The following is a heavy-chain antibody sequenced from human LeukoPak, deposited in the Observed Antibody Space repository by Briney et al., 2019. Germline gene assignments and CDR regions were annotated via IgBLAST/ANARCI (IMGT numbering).Heavy chain of an antibody. Sequence: ASVKVSCKATGYTFTNYYIHWVRQAPGQGLEWMGMINPGGGTTSYAQKFQGRVTMTRDTSTSTVYMELSSLRSEDTDVYYCARNVGSGFDIWGQGTMVTVAS. D-gene: IGHD1-26*01. CDR3: ARNVGSGFDI. CDR1: GYTFTNYY. CDR2: INPGGGTT. V-gene: IGHV1-46*01. J-gene: IGHJ3*02.